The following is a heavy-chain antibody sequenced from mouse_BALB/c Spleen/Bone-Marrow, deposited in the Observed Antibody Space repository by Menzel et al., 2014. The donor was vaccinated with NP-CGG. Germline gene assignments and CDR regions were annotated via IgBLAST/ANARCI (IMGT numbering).Heavy chain of an antibody. CDR2: LSDGGSYT. D-gene: IGHD2-14*01. CDR3: ARDRAYYRYDGYYYAMDY. Sequence: EVMLVESGGGLVKPGGSLKLSCAASGFTFSDYYMYWVRQTREKRLEWVAILSDGGSYTSYPDSVKGRFTISRDNAKNNLYLQMSSLKSDDTAMYYCARDRAYYRYDGYYYAMDYWGQGTSVTVSA. CDR1: GFTFSDYY. J-gene: IGHJ4*01. V-gene: IGHV5-4*02.